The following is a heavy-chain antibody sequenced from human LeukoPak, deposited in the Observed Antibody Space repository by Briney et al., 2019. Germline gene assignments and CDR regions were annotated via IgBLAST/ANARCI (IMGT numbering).Heavy chain of an antibody. CDR3: ARHGVTMIVGWYFDL. V-gene: IGHV4-39*01. Sequence: SETLSLTCTVSGGSISSYYWGWIRQPPGKGLEWIGSIYYSGSTYYNPSLKSRVTISVDTSKNQFSLKLSSVTAADTAVYYCARHGVTMIVGWYFDLWGRGTLVTVSS. D-gene: IGHD3-22*01. CDR1: GGSISSYY. CDR2: IYYSGST. J-gene: IGHJ2*01.